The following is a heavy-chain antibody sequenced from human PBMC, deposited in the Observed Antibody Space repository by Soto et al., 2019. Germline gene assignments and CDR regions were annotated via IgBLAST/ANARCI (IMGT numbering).Heavy chain of an antibody. V-gene: IGHV4-31*03. CDR3: ARGILRPNHYMDA. D-gene: IGHD1-26*01. CDR1: GDSISRGVYF. CDR2: IYDSGSA. Sequence: QVQLQESGPGLVKPSQTLSLTCIVSGDSISRGVYFWTWIRQHPGKGLEWIGYIYDSGSAFYNPSLKSRVTMSVDTSKNQFSLNLRSVPAADTAVFYCARGILRPNHYMDAWGKGTAVAVSS. J-gene: IGHJ6*03.